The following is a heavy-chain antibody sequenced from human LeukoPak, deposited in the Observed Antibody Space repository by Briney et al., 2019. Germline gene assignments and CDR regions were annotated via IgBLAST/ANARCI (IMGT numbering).Heavy chain of an antibody. V-gene: IGHV5-51*01. CDR2: VCPDDSDT. Sequence: GESLKISCKGSGYDFTNFWIGWVRQMPGKGLEWMGIVCPDDSDTTYSPSFQGQVTISADKSISTAYLLWSSLRASDTAMYYCVRHPNYYDKSGYSVRKGGELEDWGQGTLVTVSS. J-gene: IGHJ4*02. CDR3: VRHPNYYDKSGYSVRKGGELED. CDR1: GYDFTNFW. D-gene: IGHD3-22*01.